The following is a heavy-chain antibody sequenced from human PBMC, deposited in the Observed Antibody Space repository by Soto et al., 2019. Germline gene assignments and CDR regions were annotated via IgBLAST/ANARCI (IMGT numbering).Heavy chain of an antibody. Sequence: QVQLVQSGAEVKKPGSSVKVSCKASGGTFSSYAISWVRQAPGQGLEWMGGIIPIFGTANYAQKFQGRVTITADESTSTAYMELSSLRSEDTAVYYCARGGGQPSYSSGWSDAFDIWGQGTMVTVSS. CDR2: IIPIFGTA. J-gene: IGHJ3*02. CDR1: GGTFSSYA. D-gene: IGHD6-19*01. CDR3: ARGGGQPSYSSGWSDAFDI. V-gene: IGHV1-69*01.